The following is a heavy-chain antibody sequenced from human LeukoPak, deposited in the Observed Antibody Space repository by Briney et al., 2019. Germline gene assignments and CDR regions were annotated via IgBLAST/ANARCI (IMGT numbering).Heavy chain of an antibody. Sequence: VASVKVSCKASGYTFTGYYMHWVRQAPGQGLEWMGIINPSGGSTSYAQKFQGRVTMTRDTSTSTVYMELSSLRSEDTAVYYCARDSLGSRAYYYYYGMDVWGQGTTVTVSS. V-gene: IGHV1-46*01. CDR3: ARDSLGSRAYYYYYGMDV. J-gene: IGHJ6*02. CDR1: GYTFTGYY. D-gene: IGHD1-26*01. CDR2: INPSGGST.